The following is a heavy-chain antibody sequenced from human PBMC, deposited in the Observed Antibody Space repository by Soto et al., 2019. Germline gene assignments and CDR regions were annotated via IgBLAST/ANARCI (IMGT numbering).Heavy chain of an antibody. CDR1: GFTFSSYA. Sequence: QVQLVESGGGVVQPGRSLRLSCAASGFTFSSYAMHWVRQAPGKGLEWVAVISYDGSNKYYADSVKGRFTISRDNSKNTLYLQMNSLRAEDTAVYFCARDLELAGIYYYYGMDVWGQGTTVTVSS. CDR2: ISYDGSNK. J-gene: IGHJ6*02. V-gene: IGHV3-30-3*01. CDR3: ARDLELAGIYYYYGMDV. D-gene: IGHD6-19*01.